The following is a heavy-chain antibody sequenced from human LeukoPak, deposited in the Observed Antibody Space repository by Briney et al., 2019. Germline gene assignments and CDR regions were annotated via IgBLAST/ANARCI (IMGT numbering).Heavy chain of an antibody. CDR2: ISGNGGST. CDR1: GFTFRTYA. Sequence: GGSLRLSCAASGFTFRTYAMSWVRQAPGKGLEWVSGISGNGGSTYYADSVKGRFTLSRDNSKNTLYLRMNSLRAEDTAVYYRAKAPPPPYHNFTGYLTPPPYYYYYGMDVWGQGTTVTVSS. D-gene: IGHD3-9*01. V-gene: IGHV3-23*01. CDR3: AKAPPPPYHNFTGYLTPPPYYYYYGMDV. J-gene: IGHJ6*02.